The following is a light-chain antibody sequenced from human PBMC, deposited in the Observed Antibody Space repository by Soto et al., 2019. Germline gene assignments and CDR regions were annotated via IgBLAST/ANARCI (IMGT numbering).Light chain of an antibody. Sequence: QSVLTQPASVSGSPGQSITISCTGTSSDVGGYNYVSWYQQHPGKAPKLMIYEVSNRLSGFSNRFSGSKSGNTASLTISGLQAEDEADYYCSSYTTSSTHWVFGGGTKLTVL. CDR3: SSYTTSSTHWV. CDR2: EVS. J-gene: IGLJ3*02. V-gene: IGLV2-14*01. CDR1: SSDVGGYNY.